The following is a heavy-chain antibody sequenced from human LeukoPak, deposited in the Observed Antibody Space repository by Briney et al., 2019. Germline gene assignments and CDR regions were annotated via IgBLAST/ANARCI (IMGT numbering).Heavy chain of an antibody. CDR3: ARLETGYGSGGSAY. D-gene: IGHD6-19*01. CDR1: GFSFDNSA. Sequence: GGSLRLSCAVSGFSFDNSAMSWVRQAPGKGLEWVCGITSNGDIKGYADSVRGRFTISRDNAKNSLYMEVNSLISEDTAVYYCARLETGYGSGGSAYWGQGTLVTVSS. V-gene: IGHV3-20*04. CDR2: ITSNGDIK. J-gene: IGHJ4*02.